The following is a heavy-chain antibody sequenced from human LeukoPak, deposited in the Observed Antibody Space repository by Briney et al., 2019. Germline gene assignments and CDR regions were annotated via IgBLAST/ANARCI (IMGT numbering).Heavy chain of an antibody. D-gene: IGHD5-12*01. Sequence: GGSLRLSCAASGFTFSSYAMSWVRQGPGKGLEWVSVIYSGGSTYYADSVTGRFTMSRDNSKNTLYLQMNSLKVEDTAVYYCARVDSGYISFDVWGQGTMVTVSS. CDR3: ARVDSGYISFDV. CDR1: GFTFSSYA. V-gene: IGHV3-66*01. CDR2: IYSGGST. J-gene: IGHJ3*01.